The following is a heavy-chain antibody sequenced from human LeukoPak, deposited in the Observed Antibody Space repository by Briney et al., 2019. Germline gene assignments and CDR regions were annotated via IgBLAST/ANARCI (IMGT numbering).Heavy chain of an antibody. Sequence: SETLSLTCAVYGGSFSSSYWTWIRQPPGKGLEWIGEINHSGSTKYNPSLKSRVTISVDRSKNQLSLKLSSVTAADTAVYYCARQISGSYYYHYYMDVWGKGTTVTVSS. CDR2: INHSGST. D-gene: IGHD1-26*01. J-gene: IGHJ6*03. CDR3: ARQISGSYYYHYYMDV. V-gene: IGHV4-34*01. CDR1: GGSFSSSY.